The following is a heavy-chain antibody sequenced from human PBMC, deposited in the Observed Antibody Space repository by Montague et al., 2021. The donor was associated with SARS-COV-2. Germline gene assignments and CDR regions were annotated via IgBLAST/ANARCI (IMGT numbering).Heavy chain of an antibody. CDR1: GVSISSYY. CDR2: IYYSGST. D-gene: IGHD3-3*01. CDR3: ARAPVAHITIFGVVTSFDY. J-gene: IGHJ4*02. Sequence: SETLSLTCTVSGVSISSYYWSWIRQPPGKGLEWIWYIYYSGSTTCNPSLKSRVTISVDTSKNQFPLKLSSVTAADTAVYYCARAPVAHITIFGVVTSFDYWGQRTLVTVSS. V-gene: IGHV4-59*01.